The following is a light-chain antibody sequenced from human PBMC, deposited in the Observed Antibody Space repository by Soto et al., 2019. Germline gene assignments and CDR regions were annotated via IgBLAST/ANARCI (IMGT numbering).Light chain of an antibody. CDR2: RNN. CDR3: AAWDDSLSGVV. Sequence: QSVLTQPPSASGTPGQRVTISCSGSSSNIGSNYVYWYQQLPGTAPKLLIYRNNQRPSGVPDRFSGSKSGTSASLAISGLRSADEADYYCAAWDDSLSGVVFGGGTKLPVL. CDR1: SSNIGSNY. J-gene: IGLJ2*01. V-gene: IGLV1-47*01.